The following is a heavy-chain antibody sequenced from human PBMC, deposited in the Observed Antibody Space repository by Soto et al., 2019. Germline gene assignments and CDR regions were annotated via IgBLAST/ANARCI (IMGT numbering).Heavy chain of an antibody. CDR3: ARGRGYDSSGYTSVNGAFDI. J-gene: IGHJ3*02. Sequence: ASVKVSCKASGYTFTNYDINWVRQAPGQGLEWMGWINPNSGGTNYAQKFQGWVTMTRDTSISTAYMELSRLRSDDTAVYYCARGRGYDSSGYTSVNGAFDIWGQGTMVTVSS. CDR2: INPNSGGT. V-gene: IGHV1-2*04. D-gene: IGHD3-22*01. CDR1: GYTFTNYD.